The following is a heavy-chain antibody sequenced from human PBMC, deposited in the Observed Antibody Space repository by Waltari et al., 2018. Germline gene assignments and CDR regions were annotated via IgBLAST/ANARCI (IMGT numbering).Heavy chain of an antibody. J-gene: IGHJ4*02. Sequence: QVQLQESGPGLVKPSETLSLTCTVSGGSLSSYYWSWIRQPPGKGLEWIGYIYYSGSTNYNPSLKSRVTISVDTSKNQFSLKLSSVTAADTAVYYCARHSDLWSGYYIAPFDYWGQGTLVTVSS. CDR2: IYYSGST. CDR1: GGSLSSYY. CDR3: ARHSDLWSGYYIAPFDY. D-gene: IGHD3-3*01. V-gene: IGHV4-59*08.